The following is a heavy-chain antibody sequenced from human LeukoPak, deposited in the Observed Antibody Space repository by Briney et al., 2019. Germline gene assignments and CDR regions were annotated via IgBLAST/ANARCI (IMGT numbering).Heavy chain of an antibody. Sequence: SQTLSLTCTVSGGSISSGSYYWSWLRQPAGKGLEWFGRIYTSGSTNYNPSLKSRVTISVDTSKNQFSLKLSSVTAADTAVYYCARDLSGDHYDYYYNMDVWGKATTDTVSS. J-gene: IGHJ6*03. D-gene: IGHD3-10*01. CDR3: ARDLSGDHYDYYYNMDV. CDR1: GGSISSGSYY. V-gene: IGHV4-61*02. CDR2: IYTSGST.